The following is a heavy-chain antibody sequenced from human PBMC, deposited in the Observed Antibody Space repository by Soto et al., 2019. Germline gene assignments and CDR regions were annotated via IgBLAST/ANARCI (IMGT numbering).Heavy chain of an antibody. D-gene: IGHD6-6*01. CDR2: VYYTGST. CDR1: GASIRSTDYY. J-gene: IGHJ3*02. CDR3: AGVISSSPAPGAFDI. Sequence: PSETLSLTCTVSGASIRSTDYYWSWIRQAPGKGLEWIGYVYYTGSTYYNPSLMSRLTISVDTSKNQFSLKLSSVIAADTAVYYCAGVISSSPAPGAFDIWGQGTMVTVSS. V-gene: IGHV4-30-4*01.